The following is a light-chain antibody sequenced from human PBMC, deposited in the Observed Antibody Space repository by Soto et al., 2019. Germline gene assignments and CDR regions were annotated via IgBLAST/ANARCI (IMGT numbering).Light chain of an antibody. J-gene: IGKJ4*01. Sequence: DIQMTQSPSSLSASVGDRVTITCRASQSMSTYLNWFQQKPGKAPKVLIYGASSLQSGVPSRFSGCGSGMDFTITITSMQPEDVASYYCQHRYNTPLTFGGVTKV. CDR1: QSMSTY. V-gene: IGKV1-39*01. CDR3: QHRYNTPLT. CDR2: GAS.